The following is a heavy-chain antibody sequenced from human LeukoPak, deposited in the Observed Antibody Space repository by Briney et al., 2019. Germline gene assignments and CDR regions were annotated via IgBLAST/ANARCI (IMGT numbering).Heavy chain of an antibody. J-gene: IGHJ5*02. V-gene: IGHV3-30*04. CDR3: AKGGLGYCSSTSCQSGFDP. CDR1: GFTFSSYA. D-gene: IGHD2-2*01. Sequence: PGRSLRLSCAASGFTFSSYAMHWVRQAPGKGLEWVAVISYDGSNKYYADSVKGRFTISRDNSKNTLYLQMNSLRAEDTAVYYCAKGGLGYCSSTSCQSGFDPWGQGTLVTVSS. CDR2: ISYDGSNK.